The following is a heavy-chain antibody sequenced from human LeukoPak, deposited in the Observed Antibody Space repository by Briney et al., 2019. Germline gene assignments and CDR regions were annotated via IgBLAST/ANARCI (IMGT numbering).Heavy chain of an antibody. J-gene: IGHJ4*02. V-gene: IGHV3-30*18. CDR3: AKDGYSYGHDY. CDR1: GFTFSSYG. D-gene: IGHD5-18*01. Sequence: GGSLRLSCAASGFTFSSYGMHWVRQAPGKGLEWVAVISYDGSNKYYADSVKGRFTISRDNSKNTLYLQMNSLRAEDTAVYYRAKDGYSYGHDYWGQGTLVTVSS. CDR2: ISYDGSNK.